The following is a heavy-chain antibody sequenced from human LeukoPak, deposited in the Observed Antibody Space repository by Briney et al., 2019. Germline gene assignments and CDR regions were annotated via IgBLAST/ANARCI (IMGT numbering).Heavy chain of an antibody. Sequence: ASVKVSCKVSGYTLTELSMHWVRQAPGKGLEWMGGFDPEDGETIYAQKFQGRVTMTEDTSTDTAYMELSSLRSEDTAVYYCATNYGSPGGYYFDYWGQGTLVTVSS. CDR1: GYTLTELS. CDR2: FDPEDGET. D-gene: IGHD3-10*01. V-gene: IGHV1-24*01. CDR3: ATNYGSPGGYYFDY. J-gene: IGHJ4*02.